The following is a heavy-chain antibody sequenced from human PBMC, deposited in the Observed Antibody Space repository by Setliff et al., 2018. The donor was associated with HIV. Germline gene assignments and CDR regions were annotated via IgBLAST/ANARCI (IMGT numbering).Heavy chain of an antibody. J-gene: IGHJ6*03. V-gene: IGHV4-31*03. CDR3: ARHDGMKAARRYNNDYMDV. CDR2: IYYSGST. CDR1: GGSISSGGYY. Sequence: SETLSLTCTVSGGSISSGGYYWSWIRQHPGKGLEWIGFIYYSGSTYHNPSLKSRVTISVDTSKNQFSLKLNSVTAADTAVYYCARHDGMKAARRYNNDYMDVWGKGTTVTVSS. D-gene: IGHD6-6*01.